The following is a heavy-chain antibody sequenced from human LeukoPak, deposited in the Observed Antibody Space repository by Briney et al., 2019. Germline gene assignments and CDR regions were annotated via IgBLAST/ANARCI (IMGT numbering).Heavy chain of an antibody. CDR1: GGSISSSSYY. D-gene: IGHD2-2*01. V-gene: IGHV4-39*01. Sequence: SETLSLTCTVSGGSISSSSYYWGWIRQPPGKGLEWIGSMYYSGSTYYNPSLKSRVTISVDTSKNQFSLKLSSVTAADTAVYYCARHVTQYQLLYYYYYYMDVWGKGTTVTVSS. J-gene: IGHJ6*03. CDR2: MYYSGST. CDR3: ARHVTQYQLLYYYYYYMDV.